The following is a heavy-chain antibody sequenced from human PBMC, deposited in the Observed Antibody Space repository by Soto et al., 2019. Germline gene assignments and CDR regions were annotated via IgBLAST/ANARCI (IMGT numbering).Heavy chain of an antibody. CDR1: GFTFSDYA. CDR3: AKETYSGPLDY. V-gene: IGHV3-30*18. J-gene: IGHJ4*02. D-gene: IGHD2-15*01. Sequence: GGSLRLSCAASGFTFSDYAMHWVRQAPGKGLEWVAVVSHDGRNTHYADSVKGRFTISRDSSKNTLYLQMNSLRAEDTAVYYCAKETYSGPLDYWGQGTLVTVSS. CDR2: VSHDGRNT.